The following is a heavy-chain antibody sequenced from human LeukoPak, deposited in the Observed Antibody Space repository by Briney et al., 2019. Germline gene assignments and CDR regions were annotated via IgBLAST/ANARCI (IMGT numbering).Heavy chain of an antibody. CDR1: GGSISSSDYY. J-gene: IGHJ5*02. D-gene: IGHD2-15*01. V-gene: IGHV4-39*01. CDR2: IYYGGST. Sequence: SETLSLTCTVSGGSISSSDYYWGWIRQPPGKGLEWIGSIYYGGSTYYNPSLKSRVTISVDTSMNQFSLKLSFVTTADTAVYCCARALGYCSGGSCTRGYNWFDPWSQGTLVTVPS. CDR3: ARALGYCSGGSCTRGYNWFDP.